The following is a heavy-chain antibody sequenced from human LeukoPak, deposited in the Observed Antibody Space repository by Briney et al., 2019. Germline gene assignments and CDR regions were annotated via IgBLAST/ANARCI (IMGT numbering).Heavy chain of an antibody. CDR2: IWYDGSNR. V-gene: IGHV3-33*01. Sequence: GGSLRLSCAASGFTFSSYGMHWVRQAPGKGLEWVAVIWYDGSNRYYADSVKVRFTISRDNSKNTLYLQMNSLRAEDTAVYYCAREEQQLLYYYYGVDVWGQGTTVTVSS. D-gene: IGHD6-13*01. CDR1: GFTFSSYG. CDR3: AREEQQLLYYYYGVDV. J-gene: IGHJ6*02.